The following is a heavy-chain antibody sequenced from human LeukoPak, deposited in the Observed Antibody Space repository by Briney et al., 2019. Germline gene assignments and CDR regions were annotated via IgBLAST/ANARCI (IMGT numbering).Heavy chain of an antibody. CDR3: ASYYGDFPFDY. J-gene: IGHJ4*02. Sequence: SLRLSCAASGFTFSSYGMHWVGQAPGKGLEWVAVISYDGSNKYYADSVKGRFTISRDNSKNTLYLQMNSLRAEDTAVYYCASYYGDFPFDYWGQGTLVTVSS. V-gene: IGHV3-30*03. D-gene: IGHD4-17*01. CDR1: GFTFSSYG. CDR2: ISYDGSNK.